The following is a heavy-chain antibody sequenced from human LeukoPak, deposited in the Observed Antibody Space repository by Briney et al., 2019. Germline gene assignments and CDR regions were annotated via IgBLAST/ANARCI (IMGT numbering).Heavy chain of an antibody. CDR1: GFTFSSYA. V-gene: IGHV3-23*01. CDR3: AKDRTVGASYWYFDL. J-gene: IGHJ2*01. CDR2: ISGSGGST. D-gene: IGHD1-26*01. Sequence: GGSLRLSCAASGFTFSSYAMSWVRQAPGKGLEWVSAISGSGGSTYYADSVKGRFTISRDSSKNTLFLHMDTLRAEDTAIYYCAKDRTVGASYWYFDLWGRGTLVTVSS.